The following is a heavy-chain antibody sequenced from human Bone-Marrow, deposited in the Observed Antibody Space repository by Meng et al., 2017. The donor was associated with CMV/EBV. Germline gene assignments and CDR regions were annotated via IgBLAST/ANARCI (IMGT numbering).Heavy chain of an antibody. CDR3: ARENQQWVFGENYYYGMDV. V-gene: IGHV3-21*01. J-gene: IGHJ6*02. CDR1: GFTFSSYS. Sequence: ETLSLTCAASGFTFSSYSMNWVRQAPGKGLEWVSSISSSSSYIYYADSVKGRFTISRDNAKNSLYLQMNSLRAEDTAVYYCARENQQWVFGENYYYGMDVWGQGTTVTVSS. D-gene: IGHD3-3*01. CDR2: ISSSSSYI.